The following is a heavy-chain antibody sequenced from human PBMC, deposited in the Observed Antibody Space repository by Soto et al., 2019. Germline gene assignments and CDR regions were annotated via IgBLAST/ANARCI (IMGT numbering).Heavy chain of an antibody. CDR1: GGTFSSYA. J-gene: IGHJ6*02. V-gene: IGHV1-69*13. CDR3: ARQYCGGDCPQYYYGMDV. CDR2: IIPIFGTA. Sequence: ASVKVSCKASGGTFSSYAIGWVRQAPGQGLEWMGGIIPIFGTANYAQKFQGRVAITADESTSTAYMELSSLRSEDTAVYYCARQYCGGDCPQYYYGMDVWGQGTTVTVSS. D-gene: IGHD2-21*02.